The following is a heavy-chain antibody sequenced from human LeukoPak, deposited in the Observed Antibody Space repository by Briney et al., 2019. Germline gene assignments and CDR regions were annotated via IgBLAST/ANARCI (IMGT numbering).Heavy chain of an antibody. V-gene: IGHV4-38-2*01. J-gene: IGHJ4*02. D-gene: IGHD1-26*01. CDR3: ARVKVGTTSGFDS. Sequence: SETLSLTCAVSGYSISSHYSWGWIRQPPGKGLEWIGSIDHSGTTYYNPSLKSRVTISVDTSKNQLSLKLSSVTASDTAVYYCARVKVGTTSGFDSWGQGTLVTVSS. CDR2: IDHSGTT. CDR1: GYSISSHYS.